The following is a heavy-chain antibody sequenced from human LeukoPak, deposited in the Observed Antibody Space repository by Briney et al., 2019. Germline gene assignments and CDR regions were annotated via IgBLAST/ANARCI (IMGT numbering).Heavy chain of an antibody. Sequence: SETLSLTCTVSAYSLNSGYYWGWSRQPPGKGLEWIGNIYRSGSTYYNPSLESGVTISIDMYKNQFSVSLRSVTASDTAVYYCARTDQSGYSFGSDFDYWGQGTLVTVSS. CDR3: ARTDQSGYSFGSDFDY. J-gene: IGHJ4*02. CDR2: IYRSGST. V-gene: IGHV4-38-2*02. D-gene: IGHD5-18*01. CDR1: AYSLNSGYY.